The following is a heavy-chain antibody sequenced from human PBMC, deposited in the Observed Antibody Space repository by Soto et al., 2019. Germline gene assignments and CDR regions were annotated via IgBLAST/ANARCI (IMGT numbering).Heavy chain of an antibody. D-gene: IGHD6-13*01. CDR3: ARGHIAAAGTRNWFDP. V-gene: IGHV1-69*13. Sequence: SVKVSCKASGGTFSSYAISWVRQAPGQGLEWMGGIIPIFGTANYAQKFQGRVTITADESTSTAHMELSSLRSEDTAVYYCARGHIAAAGTRNWFDPWGQGTLVTVSS. CDR1: GGTFSSYA. CDR2: IIPIFGTA. J-gene: IGHJ5*02.